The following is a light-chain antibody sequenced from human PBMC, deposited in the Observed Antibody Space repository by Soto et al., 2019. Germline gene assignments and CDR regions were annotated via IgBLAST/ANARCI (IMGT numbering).Light chain of an antibody. CDR3: ETWDSNTHV. CDR1: SGHSSYI. Sequence: QSVLTQSSSASASLGSSVKLTCTLSSGHSSYIIAWHQQQPGKAPRYLMKLEGSGSYNKGSGVPDRFSGSSSGADRYLTISNLQFEDDGDYHCETWDSNTHVFGTGTKLTVL. J-gene: IGLJ1*01. CDR2: LEGSGSY. V-gene: IGLV4-60*02.